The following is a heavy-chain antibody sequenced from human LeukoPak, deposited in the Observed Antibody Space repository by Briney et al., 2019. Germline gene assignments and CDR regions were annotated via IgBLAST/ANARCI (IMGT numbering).Heavy chain of an antibody. V-gene: IGHV4-59*01. CDR2: IYYSGST. CDR3: ARIHRYCSGGACYVLDN. CDR1: GGSISSYY. D-gene: IGHD2-15*01. J-gene: IGHJ4*02. Sequence: SETLSLTCTVSGGSISSYYWSWIRQPPGKGLEWIGYIYYSGSTNYNPSLKSRVTISVDTSKNQFSLQLSSVTAADTAVYYCARIHRYCSGGACYVLDNWGQGTLVAVSS.